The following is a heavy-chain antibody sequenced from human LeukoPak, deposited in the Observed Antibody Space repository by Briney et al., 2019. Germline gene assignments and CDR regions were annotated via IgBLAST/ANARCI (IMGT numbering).Heavy chain of an antibody. J-gene: IGHJ4*02. CDR2: ISGSGGST. V-gene: IGHV3-23*01. Sequence: GGSLRLSCAASGFTFSSYWMSWVRQAPGKGLEWVSAISGSGGSTYYADSVKGRFTISRDNSKNTLYLQMNSLRAEDTAVYYCARGDSSGWYVPAIFDYWGQGTLVTVSS. CDR3: ARGDSSGWYVPAIFDY. CDR1: GFTFSSYW. D-gene: IGHD6-19*01.